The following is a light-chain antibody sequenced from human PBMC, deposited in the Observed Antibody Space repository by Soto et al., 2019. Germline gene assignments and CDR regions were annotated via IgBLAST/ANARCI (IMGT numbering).Light chain of an antibody. Sequence: EIVMTQSPATLSVSPGERATLSCRASQSFSSNLAWYQQKPGQAPRLLIYGASTRATGVPARFSGSGSGTEFTLTISSLQSEDFAVYYCQQYYSTPPTFGQGTKVEIK. CDR2: GAS. CDR3: QQYYSTPPT. V-gene: IGKV3-15*01. CDR1: QSFSSN. J-gene: IGKJ1*01.